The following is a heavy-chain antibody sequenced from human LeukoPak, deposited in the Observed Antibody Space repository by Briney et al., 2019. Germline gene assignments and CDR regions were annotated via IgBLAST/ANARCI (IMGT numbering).Heavy chain of an antibody. CDR1: GGSISSYY. CDR2: IYYSGST. V-gene: IGHV4-59*01. J-gene: IGHJ4*02. D-gene: IGHD4-17*01. Sequence: PSETLSLTCTVSGGSISSYYWSWIRQPPGKGLEWIGYIYYSGSTNYNPSLKSRVTISVDTSKNQFSLKLNSVTAADTAVYYCARSTTVTPFFNYWGQGTLVTVSS. CDR3: ARSTTVTPFFNY.